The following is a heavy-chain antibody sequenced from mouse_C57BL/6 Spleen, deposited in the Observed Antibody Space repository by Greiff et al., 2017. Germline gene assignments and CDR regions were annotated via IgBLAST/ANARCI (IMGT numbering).Heavy chain of an antibody. CDR2: INPSNGGT. J-gene: IGHJ2*01. Sequence: QAPLPHPRTALEKPGASVQLFRKASGHIFTSYWMHWVKQRPGQGFEWIGNINPSNGGTNYNEKFKSKATLTVDKSSSTAYMQLSSLTSEDSAVYYCARVWRGDYFDYWGQGTTLTVSS. V-gene: IGHV1-53*01. CDR3: ARVWRGDYFDY. CDR1: GHIFTSYW.